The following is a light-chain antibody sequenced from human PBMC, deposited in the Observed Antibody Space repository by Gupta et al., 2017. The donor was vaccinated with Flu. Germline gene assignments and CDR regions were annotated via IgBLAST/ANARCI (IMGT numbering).Light chain of an antibody. CDR2: GAS. CDR3: QHQGT. V-gene: IGKV3-15*01. Sequence: EIVMTQSPATLSVSPGERATLSCRASQSVSSNLAWYQQKPGQAPRLLIYGASTRATGIPDRFSGSGSGTEFTRTISSLQSEDFAVYDGQHQGTFGQGTKLEIK. CDR1: QSVSSN. J-gene: IGKJ2*01.